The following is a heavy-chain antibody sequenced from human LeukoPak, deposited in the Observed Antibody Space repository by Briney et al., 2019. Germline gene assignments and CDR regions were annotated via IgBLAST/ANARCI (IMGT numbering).Heavy chain of an antibody. V-gene: IGHV3-20*04. CDR1: GFTLSNAW. D-gene: IGHD3-22*01. J-gene: IGHJ4*02. CDR2: INWKGGST. CDR3: ARGTHYYDISGYDY. Sequence: GGSLRLSCAASGFTLSNAWMNWVRQAPGKGLEWVSGINWKGGSTGYADSVKGRFTISRDNAKNSLYLQMNSLRAEDTAVYYCARGTHYYDISGYDYWGQGTLVIVSS.